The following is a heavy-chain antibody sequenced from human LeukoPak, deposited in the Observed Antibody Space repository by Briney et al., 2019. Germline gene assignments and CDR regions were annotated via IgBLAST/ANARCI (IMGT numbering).Heavy chain of an antibody. J-gene: IGHJ4*02. V-gene: IGHV1-69*13. D-gene: IGHD5-12*01. Sequence: SVKASCKASGGTFSSYVISSVRQAPGHGLEWMGGILPIFGTANYAQKFQGRVTITADESTSTAYMELSSLRSEDTAVYYCASVSGYDPDWGQGTLVTVSS. CDR1: GGTFSSYV. CDR3: ASVSGYDPD. CDR2: ILPIFGTA.